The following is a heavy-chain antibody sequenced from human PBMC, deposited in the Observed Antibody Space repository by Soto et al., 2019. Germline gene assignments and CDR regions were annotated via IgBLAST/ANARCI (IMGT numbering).Heavy chain of an antibody. V-gene: IGHV1-24*01. J-gene: IGHJ6*02. CDR3: ARVAAAGTFYGMDV. Sequence: ASVKVSCKVSGYTLTELSMHWVRQAPGKGLEWMGGFDPEDGETIYAQKFQGRVTMTEDTSTDTAYMELSRLRSDDTAVYYCARVAAAGTFYGMDVWGQGTTVTVSS. D-gene: IGHD6-13*01. CDR2: FDPEDGET. CDR1: GYTLTELS.